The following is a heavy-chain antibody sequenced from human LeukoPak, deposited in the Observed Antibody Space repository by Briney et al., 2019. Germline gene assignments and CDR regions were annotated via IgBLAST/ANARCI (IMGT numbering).Heavy chain of an antibody. Sequence: GGSLRLSCAASGFTFSSYSMNWVRQAPGKGLEWVAFMQYDGSIKYYADSVKGRFTISRDNSKNTLYLQMNSLRAEDTAVYYCARAGFTFSDYFGSFFDYWGQGTLVTVSS. D-gene: IGHD3-10*01. CDR1: GFTFSSYS. CDR2: MQYDGSIK. J-gene: IGHJ4*02. CDR3: ARAGFTFSDYFGSFFDY. V-gene: IGHV3-30*02.